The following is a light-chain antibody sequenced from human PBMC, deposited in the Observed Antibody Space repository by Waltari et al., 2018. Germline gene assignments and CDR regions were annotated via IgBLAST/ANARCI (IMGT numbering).Light chain of an antibody. V-gene: IGLV2-14*01. Sequence: QSALTQPASVSGSPGQSITISCTGSHSDIGGYGYVSWYQQHPGTAPKPMIFSVSKRPSGISARFSGSRSGNTASLTISGLQIEDEADYFCGSYTSSSTWVFGRGTRLTVL. CDR3: GSYTSSSTWV. CDR1: HSDIGGYGY. J-gene: IGLJ3*02. CDR2: SVS.